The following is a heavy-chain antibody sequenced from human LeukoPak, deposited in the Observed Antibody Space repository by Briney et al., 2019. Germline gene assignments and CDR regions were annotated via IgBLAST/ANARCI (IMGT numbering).Heavy chain of an antibody. CDR2: IYTSGST. D-gene: IGHD2-8*01. J-gene: IGHJ4*02. CDR1: GGSISSGSYY. V-gene: IGHV4-61*02. Sequence: SETLSLTCTVSGGSISSGSYYWSWIRQPAGKGLEWIGRIYTSGSTNYNPSLKSRVTISVGTSKNQCSLKLSSVTAADTAVYYCARGSPNCTNGACYDLFDQWGQGTLVTVSS. CDR3: ARGSPNCTNGACYDLFDQ.